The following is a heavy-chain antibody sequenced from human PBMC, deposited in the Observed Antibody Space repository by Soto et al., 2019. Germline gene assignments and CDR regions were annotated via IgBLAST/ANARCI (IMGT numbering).Heavy chain of an antibody. J-gene: IGHJ5*02. CDR2: IYFSGRT. D-gene: IGHD3-16*01. V-gene: IGHV4-61*08. Sequence: SETLSLTCAVSDDSVSSGDYYWTWIRQPPGKGLEWVGHIYFSGRTNYIPSLESRVTISLDTSKNQFSLKLTSVTAADTAVYYCARVPIDTYMIYWSDPWGQGTLVTVSS. CDR3: ARVPIDTYMIYWSDP. CDR1: DDSVSSGDYY.